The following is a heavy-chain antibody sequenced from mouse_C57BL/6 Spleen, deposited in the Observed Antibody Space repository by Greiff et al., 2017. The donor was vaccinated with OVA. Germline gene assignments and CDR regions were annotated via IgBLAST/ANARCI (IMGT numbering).Heavy chain of an antibody. Sequence: QVQLQQSGAELVKPGASVKMSCKASGYTFTSYWITWVKQRPGQGLEWIGDIYPGSGSTNYNEKFKSKATLTVDTSSSTAYMQLSSLTSEDSAVYYCARRSGYYYGSSYSYWGQGTLVTVSA. J-gene: IGHJ3*01. D-gene: IGHD1-1*01. CDR3: ARRSGYYYGSSYSY. V-gene: IGHV1-55*01. CDR2: IYPGSGST. CDR1: GYTFTSYW.